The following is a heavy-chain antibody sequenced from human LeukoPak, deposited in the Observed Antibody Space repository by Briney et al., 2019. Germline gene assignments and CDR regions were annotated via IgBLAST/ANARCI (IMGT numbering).Heavy chain of an antibody. D-gene: IGHD2-21*02. CDR3: ASLVVVVVTASEIDY. V-gene: IGHV4-39*01. CDR2: FHYSGST. J-gene: IGHJ4*02. CDR1: GGSVSSSSYY. Sequence: SETLSLTRSVSGGSVSSSSYYWGWVRQPPGKGLEWIGSFHYSGSTYYNPSLKSRVTISGDTSKNQFSLKLRSVTAADTAVYYCASLVVVVVTASEIDYWGQGTLVTVSS.